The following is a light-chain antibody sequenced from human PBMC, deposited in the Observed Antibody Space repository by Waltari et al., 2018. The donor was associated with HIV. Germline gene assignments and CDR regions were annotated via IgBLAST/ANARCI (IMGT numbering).Light chain of an antibody. CDR3: QHYGGSAIYT. CDR2: GAS. Sequence: EIVLTQSPGTLSLSPGERATLSCRASQSVSSIYLAWYLQKPGQAPRLLIYGASNRATGVPDRFSGSWSGTDFTLIISRLEPEDFAVYYCQHYGGSAIYTFGQGTKLEIK. J-gene: IGKJ2*01. CDR1: QSVSSIY. V-gene: IGKV3-20*01.